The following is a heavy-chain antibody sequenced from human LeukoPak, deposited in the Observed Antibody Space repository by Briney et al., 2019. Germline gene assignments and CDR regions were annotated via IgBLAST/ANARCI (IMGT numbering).Heavy chain of an antibody. V-gene: IGHV1-2*02. Sequence: ASVKVSCKASGYTFTGYYIHWVRQAPGQGLEWMGWINPNSGGTNYAQKFQGRVTMTRDTSISTAYMELSRLRSDDTAVYYCAREADMITPYGMDVWGQGTTVTVSS. D-gene: IGHD3-22*01. CDR3: AREADMITPYGMDV. CDR2: INPNSGGT. J-gene: IGHJ6*02. CDR1: GYTFTGYY.